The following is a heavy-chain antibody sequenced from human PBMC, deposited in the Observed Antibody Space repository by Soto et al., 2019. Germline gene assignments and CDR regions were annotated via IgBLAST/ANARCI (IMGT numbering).Heavy chain of an antibody. CDR1: GGSISSYY. J-gene: IGHJ4*02. CDR3: ARGPEATFFIVGATTFDY. CDR2: IYYSGST. Sequence: SETLSLTCTVSGGSISSYYWSWIRQPPGKGLEWLGYIYYSGSTNYNPSRKRRVTISVDTSKNQFSLKLSSVTAADTAVYYCARGPEATFFIVGATTFDYWGQGTLVTVSS. D-gene: IGHD1-26*01. V-gene: IGHV4-59*08.